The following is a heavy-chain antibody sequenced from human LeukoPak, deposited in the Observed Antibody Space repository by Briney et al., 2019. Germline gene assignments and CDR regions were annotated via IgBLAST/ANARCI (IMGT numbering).Heavy chain of an antibody. J-gene: IGHJ4*02. D-gene: IGHD3-10*01. CDR1: GGSFSGYY. Sequence: SETLSLTCAVYGGSFSGYYWSWIRQPPGKVLEWIGEINHSGSTNYNPSLKSRVTISVDTSKNQFSLKLSSVTAADTAVYYCARHPLLLWFGELFEGVFDYWGQGTLVTVSS. CDR3: ARHPLLLWFGELFEGVFDY. CDR2: INHSGST. V-gene: IGHV4-34*01.